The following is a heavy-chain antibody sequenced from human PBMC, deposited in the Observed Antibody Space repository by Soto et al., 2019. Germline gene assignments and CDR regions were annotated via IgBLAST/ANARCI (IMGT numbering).Heavy chain of an antibody. CDR2: ITGSTGTT. Sequence: VVSLRVSCGAAGVTFSNFAMSRIRHAPGKGLEWVSEITGSTGTTYYADSVKGRFTISRDNAKNSLYLQMNSLRAEDTALYYCAKAVKRAAASIENAFDIWGQGPMVTVSS. CDR3: AKAVKRAAASIENAFDI. V-gene: IGHV3-23*01. D-gene: IGHD6-13*01. J-gene: IGHJ3*02. CDR1: GVTFSNFA.